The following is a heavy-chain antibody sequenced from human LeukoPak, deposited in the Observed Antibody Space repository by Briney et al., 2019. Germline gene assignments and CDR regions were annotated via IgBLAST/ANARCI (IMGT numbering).Heavy chain of an antibody. CDR3: ARGGYSSSWYHDS. CDR1: GFTFDDYG. Sequence: GGSLRLSCAASGFTFDDYGMSWVRQVPGKGLEWVSGINWNGSGAGYADSVKGRFTISRDNAKNSLYLQMNSLRAEDTAVYYCARGGYSSSWYHDSWGQGTLVTVSS. V-gene: IGHV3-20*04. CDR2: INWNGSGA. D-gene: IGHD6-13*01. J-gene: IGHJ4*02.